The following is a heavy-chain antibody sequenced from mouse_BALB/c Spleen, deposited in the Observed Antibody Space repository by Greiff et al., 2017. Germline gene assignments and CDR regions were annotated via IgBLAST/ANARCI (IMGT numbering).Heavy chain of an antibody. CDR3: ARVILRYWYFDV. CDR1: GFSLTSYG. CDR2: IWSGGST. D-gene: IGHD1-1*01. V-gene: IGHV2-4-1*01. J-gene: IGHJ1*01. Sequence: QVQLKQSGPGLVQPSQSLSITCTVSGFSLTSYGVHWVRQSPGKGLEWLGVIWSGGSTDYNAAFISRLSISKDNSKSQVFFKMNSLQADDTAIYYCARVILRYWYFDVWGAGTTVTVSS.